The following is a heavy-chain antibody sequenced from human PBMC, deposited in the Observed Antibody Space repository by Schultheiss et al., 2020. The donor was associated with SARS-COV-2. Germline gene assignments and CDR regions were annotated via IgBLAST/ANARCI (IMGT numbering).Heavy chain of an antibody. D-gene: IGHD3-10*01. CDR3: AILGFGYAFEI. CDR1: GYTLRNYA. J-gene: IGHJ3*02. CDR2: MNPNSGNT. Sequence: ASVKVSCKAPGYTLRNYALNWVRQATGQGPEWMGWMNPNSGNTDFAQNFQGRVTITRNTSIGTAYMGLSSLRSEDTAVYYCAILGFGYAFEIWGQGTMVTVSS. V-gene: IGHV1-8*03.